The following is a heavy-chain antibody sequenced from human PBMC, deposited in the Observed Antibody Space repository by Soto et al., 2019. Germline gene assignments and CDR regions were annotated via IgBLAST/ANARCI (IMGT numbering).Heavy chain of an antibody. V-gene: IGHV4-61*01. Sequence: RSETLSLTCTVSGGSVSSGSYYWSWIRQPPGKGLEWIGYIYYSGSTNYNPSLKSRVTISLDTSKNQFSLKLSSVTAADTAVYYCATPNSCPGHHGYCGQGTLGIGSS. CDR3: ATPNSCPGHHGY. J-gene: IGHJ4*02. CDR2: IYYSGST. D-gene: IGHD2-21*01. CDR1: GGSVSSGSYY.